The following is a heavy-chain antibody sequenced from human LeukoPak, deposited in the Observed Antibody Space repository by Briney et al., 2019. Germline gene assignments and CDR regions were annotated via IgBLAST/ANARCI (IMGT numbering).Heavy chain of an antibody. Sequence: GGSLRLSCAASGFTFSDYYMSWIRQAPGKGLEWVSYISSSGSTMYYADSVKGRFTISRDNAKNSLYLQMNSLRAEDTAVYYCARDHTPAAMVLDYWGQGTLVTVSS. CDR3: ARDHTPAAMVLDY. CDR2: ISSSGSTM. D-gene: IGHD5-18*01. V-gene: IGHV3-11*01. J-gene: IGHJ4*02. CDR1: GFTFSDYY.